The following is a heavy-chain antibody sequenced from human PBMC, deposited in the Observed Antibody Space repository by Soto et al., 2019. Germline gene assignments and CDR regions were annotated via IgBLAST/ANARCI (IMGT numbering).Heavy chain of an antibody. V-gene: IGHV1-18*01. CDR1: GYSFTTYG. CDR2: ISPYNGKT. Sequence: ASVKVSCKASGYSFTTYGIFWVRQAPGQGPEWMGWISPYNGKTNYAQNLQGRVSMTTDTSTTTAYMELRSLRSDDTAVYYCARPYDSSQSPRFDYWGQGTLVTV. CDR3: ARPYDSSQSPRFDY. J-gene: IGHJ4*02. D-gene: IGHD3-22*01.